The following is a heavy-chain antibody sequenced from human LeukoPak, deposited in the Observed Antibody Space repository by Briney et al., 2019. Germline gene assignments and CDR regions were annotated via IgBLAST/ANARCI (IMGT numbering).Heavy chain of an antibody. Sequence: GGSLRLSCAASGFTFSSYSMNWVRQAPGKGLEWVSYISSSSSTIYYADSVKGRFTISRDNAKNSLYLQMNSLRAEDTAVYYCARVSGDYDYWGQGTLVTVSS. D-gene: IGHD4-17*01. V-gene: IGHV3-48*04. J-gene: IGHJ4*02. CDR2: ISSSSSTI. CDR3: ARVSGDYDY. CDR1: GFTFSSYS.